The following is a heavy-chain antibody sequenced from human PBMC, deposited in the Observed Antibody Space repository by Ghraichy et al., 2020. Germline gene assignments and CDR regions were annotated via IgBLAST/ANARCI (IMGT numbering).Heavy chain of an antibody. CDR3: AKALQLGIRLYYFDY. CDR2: ISGSGGST. J-gene: IGHJ4*02. V-gene: IGHV3-23*01. Sequence: GESLNISCAASGFTFSSYAMSWVRQAPGKGLEWVSAISGSGGSTYYADSVKGRFTISRDNSKNTLYLQMNSLRAEDTAVYYCAKALQLGIRLYYFDYWGQGTLVTVSS. CDR1: GFTFSSYA. D-gene: IGHD7-27*01.